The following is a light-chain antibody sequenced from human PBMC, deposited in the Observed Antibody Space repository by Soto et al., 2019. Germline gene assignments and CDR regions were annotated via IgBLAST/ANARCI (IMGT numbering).Light chain of an antibody. Sequence: DIQMTQSPSTLSASVGDRVTITCRASQGISNYLAWYQQKPGKVPTLLIYAAYNLQSGVPSRFSGSGSGTDFTLTISSLQPEDVATYYCQMYNSVPITFGQGTRLEIK. CDR2: AAY. V-gene: IGKV1-27*01. CDR3: QMYNSVPIT. J-gene: IGKJ5*01. CDR1: QGISNY.